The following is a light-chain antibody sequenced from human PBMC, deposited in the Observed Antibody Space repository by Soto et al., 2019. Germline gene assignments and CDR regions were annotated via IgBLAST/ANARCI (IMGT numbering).Light chain of an antibody. CDR2: DAS. CDR1: QSVSNW. CDR3: QQYHSYSWT. V-gene: IGKV1-5*01. J-gene: IGKJ1*01. Sequence: DIQMTQSPSTLSASVGDRVTITCRASQSVSNWLAWYQQKPGKAPELLIYDASSLESGVPSRFSGSGSGTEFTLPISGLQPDDFATYFCQQYHSYSWTFGQGTKVEIK.